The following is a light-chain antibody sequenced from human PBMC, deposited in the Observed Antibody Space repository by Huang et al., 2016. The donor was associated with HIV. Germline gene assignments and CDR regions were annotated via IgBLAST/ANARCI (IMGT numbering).Light chain of an antibody. CDR2: GAS. CDR3: QQYNNWPQT. CDR1: QSFSSN. V-gene: IGKV3-15*01. J-gene: IGKJ1*01. Sequence: EIVMTQSPATLSVSPGERATLSCRASQSFSSNLACYQQKPGQAPRLLIYGASTRATGIPARFSGSGSGTEFTLTISSLQSEDFAVYYCQQYNNWPQTFGQGTKVEIK.